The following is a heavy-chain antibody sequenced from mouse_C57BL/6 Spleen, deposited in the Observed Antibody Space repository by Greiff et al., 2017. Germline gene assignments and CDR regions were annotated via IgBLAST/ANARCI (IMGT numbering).Heavy chain of an antibody. D-gene: IGHD2-14*01. CDR1: GFSLTSYG. Sequence: VQLQQSGPGLVQPSQSLSITCTVSGFSLTSYGVHWVRQSPGKGLEWLGVIWSGGSTDYNAAFISRLSISKDNSKSQVFFKMNSLQADDTAIYYCGGKEREGTGGFAYWGQGTLVTVSA. CDR2: IWSGGST. V-gene: IGHV2-2*01. CDR3: GGKEREGTGGFAY. J-gene: IGHJ3*01.